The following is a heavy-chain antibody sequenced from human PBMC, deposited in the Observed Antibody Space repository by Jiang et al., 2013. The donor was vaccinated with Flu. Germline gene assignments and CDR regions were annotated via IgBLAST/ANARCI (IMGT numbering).Heavy chain of an antibody. Sequence: SGAEVKKPGASVKVSCKASGYTFSSYDVNWVRRATGQGLEWMGWMNPNSGNTGYAQKFQGRVTMTSDTSTSTAYMELSSLISDDTAVYYCTRGPTLKSGVMVNPGGMDVWGQGTTVTVSS. CDR3: TRGPTLKSGVMVNPGGMDV. J-gene: IGHJ6*02. V-gene: IGHV1-8*01. CDR1: GYTFSSYD. CDR2: MNPNSGNT. D-gene: IGHD2-21*01.